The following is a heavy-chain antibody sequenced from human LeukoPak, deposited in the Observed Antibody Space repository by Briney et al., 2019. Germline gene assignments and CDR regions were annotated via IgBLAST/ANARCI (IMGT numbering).Heavy chain of an antibody. J-gene: IGHJ6*02. CDR2: IRYDGSNK. V-gene: IGHV3-30*02. CDR3: AREQVVVGRGYYGMDV. D-gene: IGHD2-2*01. Sequence: GGSLRLSCAASGFTFSSYGMHWVRQAPGKGLEWVAFIRYDGSNKYYADSVKGRFTISRDNSKNTLYLQMNSLRVDDTAVYYCAREQVVVGRGYYGMDVWGQGTTVTVSS. CDR1: GFTFSSYG.